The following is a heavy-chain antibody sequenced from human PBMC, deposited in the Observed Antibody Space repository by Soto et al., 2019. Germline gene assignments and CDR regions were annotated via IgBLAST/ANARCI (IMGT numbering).Heavy chain of an antibody. CDR1: GGSISSYY. CDR2: IYYSGST. D-gene: IGHD2-15*01. CDR3: AIYNCGGGICSVAPSGVISSAIDV. Sequence: SETLSLTCTVSGGSISSYYWSWIRQPPGKGLEWIGYIYYSGSTNYNPSLKSRVTISVDTSKNQFSLKLSSVTAADTAVYYCAIYNCGGGICSVAPSGVISSAIDVWGQGTLVTVSS. V-gene: IGHV4-59*01. J-gene: IGHJ4*02.